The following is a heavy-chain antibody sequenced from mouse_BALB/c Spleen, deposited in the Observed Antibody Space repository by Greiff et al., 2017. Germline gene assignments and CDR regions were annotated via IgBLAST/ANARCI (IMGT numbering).Heavy chain of an antibody. J-gene: IGHJ4*01. V-gene: IGHV2-2*02. CDR2: IWSGGST. Sequence: VQGVESGPGLVQPSQSLSLTCTVSGFSFTSYGVHWVRQSPGKGLEWLGVIWSGGSTDYNAAFISRRSISKDNSTSQVFFKMNSVQANDTAVYYCALTGCYAMDYWGQGTSVTVSS. D-gene: IGHD4-1*01. CDR1: GFSFTSYG. CDR3: ALTGCYAMDY.